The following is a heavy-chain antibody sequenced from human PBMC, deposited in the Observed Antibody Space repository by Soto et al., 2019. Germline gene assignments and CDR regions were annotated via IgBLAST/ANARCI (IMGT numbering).Heavy chain of an antibody. CDR1: GFTFSSYA. V-gene: IGHV3-30-3*01. J-gene: IGHJ5*02. CDR3: ARERGSSWYEGWFDP. Sequence: QVQLVESGGGVVQPGRSLRLSCAASGFTFSSYAMHWVRQAPGKGLEWVAVISYDGSRKYYADSVEGRFTISRDNSKNTLYLQMNSLRDDDTAVYYCARERGSSWYEGWFDPWGQGTLVTVSS. CDR2: ISYDGSRK. D-gene: IGHD6-13*01.